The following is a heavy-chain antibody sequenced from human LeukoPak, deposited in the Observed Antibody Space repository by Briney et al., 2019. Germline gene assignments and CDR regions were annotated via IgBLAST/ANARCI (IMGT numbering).Heavy chain of an antibody. V-gene: IGHV4-30-4*01. J-gene: IGHJ3*02. Sequence: SETLSLTCTVSNDSISSGDYYWNWIRQPPGKGLEWIGYIFHRGGTSYNPSLKSRILFSVDTSQNQFSLKLNSVTAADTAVYYCVREILYCSGGSCYSIPAFDIWGQGTMVTVSS. CDR1: NDSISSGDYY. CDR2: IFHRGGT. D-gene: IGHD2-15*01. CDR3: VREILYCSGGSCYSIPAFDI.